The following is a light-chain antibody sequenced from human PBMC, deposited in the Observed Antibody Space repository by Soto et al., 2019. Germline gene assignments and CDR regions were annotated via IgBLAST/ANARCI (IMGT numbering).Light chain of an antibody. J-gene: IGLJ1*01. V-gene: IGLV2-23*01. CDR2: EGS. CDR1: SSDVGSYNL. CDR3: CSYAGSSNYV. Sequence: QSVLTQPASVSGSPGQAITISCTGTSSDVGSYNLFSWYQQHPGKAPKLMIYEGSKRPSGVSNRFSGSKSGNTASLTISGLQAEDEADYYCCSYAGSSNYVFGTGTKLTVL.